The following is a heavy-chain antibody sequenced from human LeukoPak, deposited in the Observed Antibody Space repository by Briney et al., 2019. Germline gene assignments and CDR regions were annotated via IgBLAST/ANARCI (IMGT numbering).Heavy chain of an antibody. CDR3: ARARSAVAGMGPLNWFDP. V-gene: IGHV4-39*07. Sequence: PSETLSLTCTVSGGSISSSSYYWGWIRQPPGKGLEWIGSIYYSGSTYYNPSLKSRVTISVDTSKNQFSLKLRSVTAADTAVYYCARARSAVAGMGPLNWFDPWGQGTLVTVSS. CDR2: IYYSGST. J-gene: IGHJ5*02. CDR1: GGSISSSSYY. D-gene: IGHD6-19*01.